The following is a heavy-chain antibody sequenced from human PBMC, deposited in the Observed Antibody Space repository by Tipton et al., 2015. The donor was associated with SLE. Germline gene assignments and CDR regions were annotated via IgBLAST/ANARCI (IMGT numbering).Heavy chain of an antibody. CDR3: ARGPVTGNDAFDI. Sequence: TLSLTCTVSGGSISSSSYYWGWIRQPPGKGLEWIGEINHSGSTNYNPSLKSRVTISVDTSKNQFSLKLNSVTAADTAVYYCARGPVTGNDAFDIWGQGTMVTVSS. CDR1: GGSISSSSYY. CDR2: INHSGST. V-gene: IGHV4-39*07. J-gene: IGHJ3*02. D-gene: IGHD2-8*02.